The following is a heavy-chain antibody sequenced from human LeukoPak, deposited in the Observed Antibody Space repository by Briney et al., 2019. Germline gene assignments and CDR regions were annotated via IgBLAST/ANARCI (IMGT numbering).Heavy chain of an antibody. D-gene: IGHD3-22*01. Sequence: GGSLRLSCAASGFTFSTYWMHWVRHAPGKGLVWVSRINSDGSSTNYADSVKGRFTISRDNAKNTLYLQMNSLRAEDTAVYYCARGRAYYDTADYKPFDYWGQGTLVTVSS. V-gene: IGHV3-74*01. CDR1: GFTFSTYW. J-gene: IGHJ4*02. CDR3: ARGRAYYDTADYKPFDY. CDR2: INSDGSST.